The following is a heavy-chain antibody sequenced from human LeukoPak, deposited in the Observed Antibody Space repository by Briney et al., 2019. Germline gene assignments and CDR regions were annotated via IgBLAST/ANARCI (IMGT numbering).Heavy chain of an antibody. CDR3: ARDWTSGWYFDF. CDR1: CGSISSYY. V-gene: IGHV4-59*01. J-gene: IGHJ4*02. Sequence: AETLSLTCTVSCGSISSYYWSWIRQPPGKGLEWIGYIYYSGSTNYNPSLKSRVTISVDTSKNQFSLKLSSVTAADTVVYYCARDWTSGWYFDFLGEGTLVTASS. D-gene: IGHD6-19*01. CDR2: IYYSGST.